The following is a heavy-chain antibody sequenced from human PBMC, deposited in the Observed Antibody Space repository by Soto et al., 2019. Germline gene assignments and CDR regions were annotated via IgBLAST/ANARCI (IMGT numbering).Heavy chain of an antibody. V-gene: IGHV1-69*13. Sequence: ASVKVSCKASGGTFSSYAISWVRQAPGQGLEWMGGIVPIFGTANYAQKFQGRVTITADESTSTAYMELSSLRSEDTAVYYCARGAWDSSGYYAIDYWGQGTLVTVSS. CDR3: ARGAWDSSGYYAIDY. CDR1: GGTFSSYA. D-gene: IGHD3-22*01. J-gene: IGHJ4*02. CDR2: IVPIFGTA.